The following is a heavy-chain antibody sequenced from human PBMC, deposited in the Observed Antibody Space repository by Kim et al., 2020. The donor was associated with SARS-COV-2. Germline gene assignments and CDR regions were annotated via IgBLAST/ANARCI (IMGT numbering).Heavy chain of an antibody. D-gene: IGHD3-22*01. CDR3: ALTNYYDTSSGYRHFDY. V-gene: IGHV4-39*01. CDR1: GVSISTSTYF. Sequence: SETLSLTCTVSGVSISTSTYFWGWIRQPPGKGLEWIGSLYYNGTTYYNPSLKSRVTISVDTSKNQFSLKLRSVTAADTAVYYCALTNYYDTSSGYRHFDYWGQGTLVAVSS. J-gene: IGHJ4*02. CDR2: LYYNGTT.